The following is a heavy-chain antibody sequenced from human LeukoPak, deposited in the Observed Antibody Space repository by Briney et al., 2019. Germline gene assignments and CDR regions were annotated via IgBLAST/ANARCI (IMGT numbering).Heavy chain of an antibody. Sequence: SETLSLTCTVSGASISSGGYYWGWIRQHPGKGLEWIGYIYYSASPYYSGSANYNPSLKGRLTISVDTSKNQFSLKVRSVTAADTAVYYCARVMGATRGMDVWGQGTSVTVSS. J-gene: IGHJ6*02. V-gene: IGHV4-39*07. CDR3: ARVMGATRGMDV. CDR2: YIYYSASPYYSGSA. CDR1: GASISSGGYY. D-gene: IGHD1-26*01.